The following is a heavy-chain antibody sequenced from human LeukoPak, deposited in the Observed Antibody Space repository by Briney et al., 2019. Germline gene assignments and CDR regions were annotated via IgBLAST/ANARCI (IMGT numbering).Heavy chain of an antibody. CDR3: ARALVFNYYDFWSGYYHWFDP. Sequence: SETLSRTCTVSGGSISSYYWSWIRQPPGKGLEWIGYIYYSGSTNYNPSLKSRVTISVDTSKNQFSLKLSSVTAADTAVYYCARALVFNYYDFWSGYYHWFDPWGQGTLVTVSS. CDR2: IYYSGST. V-gene: IGHV4-59*01. CDR1: GGSISSYY. D-gene: IGHD3-3*01. J-gene: IGHJ5*02.